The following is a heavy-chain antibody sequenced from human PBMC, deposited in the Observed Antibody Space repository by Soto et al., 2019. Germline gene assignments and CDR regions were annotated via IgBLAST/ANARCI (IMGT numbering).Heavy chain of an antibody. Sequence: SXKVSFQASGYTXSSYGISLVRQAPGQGLEWMGWISAYNGNTNYAQKLQGRVTITTETSTSTAYMELRSLRSDDTAVYHCARDVRSGWTDYWGQGTLVTVSS. CDR2: ISAYNGNT. CDR3: ARDVRSGWTDY. V-gene: IGHV1-18*01. D-gene: IGHD6-19*01. CDR1: GYTXSSYG. J-gene: IGHJ4*02.